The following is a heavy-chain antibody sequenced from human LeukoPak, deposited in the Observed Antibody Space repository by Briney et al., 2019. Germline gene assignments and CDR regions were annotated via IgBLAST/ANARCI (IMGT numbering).Heavy chain of an antibody. CDR2: IYYSGST. CDR1: GGSISSYY. V-gene: IGHV4-59*12. D-gene: IGHD3-10*01. J-gene: IGHJ6*03. CDR3: ARRLLWSSYYMDV. Sequence: SETLSLTCTVSGGSISSYYWSWIRQPPGKGLEWIGYIYYSGSTNYNPSLKSRVTISVKTSKNQFSLKLSSVTAADTAVYYCARRLLWSSYYMDVWGKGTTVTISS.